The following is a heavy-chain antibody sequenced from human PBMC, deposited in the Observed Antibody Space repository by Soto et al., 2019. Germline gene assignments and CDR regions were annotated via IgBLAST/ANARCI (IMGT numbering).Heavy chain of an antibody. CDR1: GFSLSTSGVG. CDR2: IYWDDDK. J-gene: IGHJ3*02. CDR3: AHIRVATTGDAFDI. Sequence: QITLKESGPTLVKPTQTLTLTCTFSGFSLSTSGVGVGWIRQPPGKALEWLALIYWDDDKRYSPSLKRRLTITKDTSKNQVVLTMTNMDPVDTATYYCAHIRVATTGDAFDIWGQGTMVTVSS. V-gene: IGHV2-5*02. D-gene: IGHD5-12*01.